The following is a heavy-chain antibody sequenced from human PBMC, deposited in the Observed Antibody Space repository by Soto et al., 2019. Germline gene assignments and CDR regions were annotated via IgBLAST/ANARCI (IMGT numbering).Heavy chain of an antibody. CDR1: GFTFSSYA. V-gene: IGHV3-23*01. J-gene: IGHJ4*02. Sequence: GGSLRLSCAASGFTFSSYAMSWVRQAPGKGLEWVSTISGSVGGTYYADSMKGRFTISRDNSKNTLCLQMYSLRVEDTAVYYCARESDHWGQGTLVTVSS. CDR3: ARESDH. CDR2: ISGSVGGT.